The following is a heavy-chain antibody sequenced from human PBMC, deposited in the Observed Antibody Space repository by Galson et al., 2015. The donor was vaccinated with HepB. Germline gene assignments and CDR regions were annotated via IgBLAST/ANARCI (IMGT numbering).Heavy chain of an antibody. Sequence: SLRLSCAASGFTFSSYAMSWVRQAPGKGLEWVSAISGSGGSTYYADSVKGRFTISRDNSKNTLYLQMNSLRAEDTAVYYCAEGSGSYYSYYYGMDVWGQGTTVTVSS. V-gene: IGHV3-23*01. CDR2: ISGSGGST. J-gene: IGHJ6*02. D-gene: IGHD1-26*01. CDR3: AEGSGSYYSYYYGMDV. CDR1: GFTFSSYA.